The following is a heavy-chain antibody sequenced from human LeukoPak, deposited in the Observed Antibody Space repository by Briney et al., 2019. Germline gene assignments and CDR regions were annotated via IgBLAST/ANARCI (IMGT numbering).Heavy chain of an antibody. CDR2: IIPIFGTA. V-gene: IGHV1-69*13. CDR3: AREEVQATNYYYYGMDV. J-gene: IGHJ6*02. D-gene: IGHD1-26*01. CDR1: GYTFTSNY. Sequence: SVKVSCKASGYTFTSNYIHWVRQAPGQGLEWMGGIIPIFGTANYAQKFQGRVTITADESTSTAYMELSSLRSEDTAVYYCAREEVQATNYYYYGMDVWGQGTTVTVSS.